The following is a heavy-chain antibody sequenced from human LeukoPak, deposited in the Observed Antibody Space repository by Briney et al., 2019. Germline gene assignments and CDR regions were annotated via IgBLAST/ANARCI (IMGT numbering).Heavy chain of an antibody. J-gene: IGHJ6*03. Sequence: GGSLRLSCAASGFTFDDYAMHWVRQAPGKGLEWVSGISWNSGSIGYADSVKGRFTISRVNAKNSLYLQMNSLRAEDTALYYCAKVGSYSSSSYSYYYYMDVWGKGTTVTVSS. D-gene: IGHD6-13*01. CDR2: ISWNSGSI. CDR3: AKVGSYSSSSYSYYYYMDV. CDR1: GFTFDDYA. V-gene: IGHV3-9*01.